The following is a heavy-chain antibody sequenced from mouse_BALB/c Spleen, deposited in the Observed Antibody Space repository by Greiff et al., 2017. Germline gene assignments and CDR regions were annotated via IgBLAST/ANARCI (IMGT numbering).Heavy chain of an antibody. V-gene: IGHV1-69*02. Sequence: QVQLQQPGAELVRPGASVKLSCKASGYTFTSYWINWVKQRPGQGLEWIGNIYPSDSYTNYNQKFKDKATLTVDKSSSTAYRQLSSPTSEDSAVYYCTRMDAMDYWGQGTSVTVSS. J-gene: IGHJ4*01. CDR2: IYPSDSYT. CDR1: GYTFTSYW. CDR3: TRMDAMDY.